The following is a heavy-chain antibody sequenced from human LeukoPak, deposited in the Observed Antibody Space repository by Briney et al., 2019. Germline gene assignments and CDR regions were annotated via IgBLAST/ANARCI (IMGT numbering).Heavy chain of an antibody. CDR2: INHSGST. V-gene: IGHV4-34*01. J-gene: IGHJ6*03. Sequence: SETLSLTCAVYGDSFRGYYWSWIRQPPGKGVEGIVEINHSGSTTYNPSLTSRVTISVATSKNQFSLKLSSATAADTAVYYCTQHSTYYYYYIDVWGKGTTVTISS. D-gene: IGHD5-18*01. CDR3: TQHSTYYYYYIDV. CDR1: GDSFRGYY.